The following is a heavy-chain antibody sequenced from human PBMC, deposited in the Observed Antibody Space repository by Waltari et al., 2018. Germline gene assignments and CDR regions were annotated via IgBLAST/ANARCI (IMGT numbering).Heavy chain of an antibody. J-gene: IGHJ3*01. CDR2: VFTDGKT. CDR3: ARAQEGHDAFDF. V-gene: IGHV4-4*07. Sequence: QVQLQESGPGLVKPSETLSLTCSVSGAPLTNYYLTWIRLPAGRGLEWIGRVFTDGKTRYAASLRSRVTMSMDTSKDQFSLKLTAVTAADTALYYCARAQEGHDAFDFWGQGTMVTVSS. CDR1: GAPLTNYY.